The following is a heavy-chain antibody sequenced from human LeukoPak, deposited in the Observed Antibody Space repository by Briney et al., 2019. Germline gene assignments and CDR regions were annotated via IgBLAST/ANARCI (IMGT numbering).Heavy chain of an antibody. CDR1: GYTFTGYY. J-gene: IGHJ5*02. CDR2: IDPNSGGT. D-gene: IGHD6-19*01. CDR3: ARGLRYSSGWYGRNWFDP. Sequence: GASVKVSCKASGYTFTGYYMHWVRQAPGQGLEWMGWIDPNSGGTSYAQKFQGRVTMTRDTSISTAYMELSRLRSDDTAVYYCARGLRYSSGWYGRNWFDPWGQGTLVTVSS. V-gene: IGHV1-2*02.